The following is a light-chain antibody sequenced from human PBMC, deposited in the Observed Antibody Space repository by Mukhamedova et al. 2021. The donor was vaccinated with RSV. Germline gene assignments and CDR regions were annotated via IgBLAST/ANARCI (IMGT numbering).Light chain of an antibody. V-gene: IGKV1-27*01. J-gene: IGKJ1*01. CDR3: QKYDTVPWA. CDR2: DAT. Sequence: GKFPNLLIYDATILRSGVPSRFSGSGSGTDFTLTISSLQPEDVATYYCQKYDTVPWAFGQGTKVEIK.